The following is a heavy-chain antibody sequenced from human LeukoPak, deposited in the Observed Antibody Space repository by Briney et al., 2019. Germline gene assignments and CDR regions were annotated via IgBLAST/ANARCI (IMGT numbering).Heavy chain of an antibody. Sequence: GGSLRLSCAASGFTFSSYSMNCVRQAPGKGLEWVSSISSSSSYIYYADSVKGRFTISRDNAKNSLYLQMNSLRAEDTAVYYCARNRGDPSYFDYWGQGTLVTVSS. CDR1: GFTFSSYS. J-gene: IGHJ4*02. D-gene: IGHD4-17*01. V-gene: IGHV3-21*01. CDR3: ARNRGDPSYFDY. CDR2: ISSSSSYI.